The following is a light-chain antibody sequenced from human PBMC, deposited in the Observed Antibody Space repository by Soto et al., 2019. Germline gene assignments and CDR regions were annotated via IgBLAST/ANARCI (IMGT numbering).Light chain of an antibody. J-gene: IGKJ1*01. CDR1: QSVSSIY. Sequence: EIVLTQSPGTLSLSPGERATLSCRASQSVSSIYLAWYQHKPGQAPRLLIYGASSRATGIPDRFSGSGSGTDFTLTISRLEPDDFAVYYCQQYGSSSWTFGRGTTVDIQ. V-gene: IGKV3-20*01. CDR2: GAS. CDR3: QQYGSSSWT.